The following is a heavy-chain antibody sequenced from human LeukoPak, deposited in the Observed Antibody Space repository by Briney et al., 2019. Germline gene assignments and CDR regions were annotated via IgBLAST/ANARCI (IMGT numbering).Heavy chain of an antibody. CDR2: ISGSGGST. CDR3: AKPQTYYYDSSGYYFDY. D-gene: IGHD3-22*01. CDR1: GFTFSSYA. J-gene: IGHJ4*02. Sequence: GGSLRLSCAASGFTFSSYAMSWARQAPGKGLEWVSAISGSGGSTYYADSVKGRFTISRDNSKNTLYLQMNSLRAEDTAVYYCAKPQTYYYDSSGYYFDYWGQGTLVTVSS. V-gene: IGHV3-23*01.